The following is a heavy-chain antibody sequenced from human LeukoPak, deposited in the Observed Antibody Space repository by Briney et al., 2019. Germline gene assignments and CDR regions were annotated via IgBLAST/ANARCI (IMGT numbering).Heavy chain of an antibody. V-gene: IGHV3-11*01. CDR1: GFTFSDYN. CDR2: ISRSGSTK. J-gene: IGHJ6*03. Sequence: GGSLRLSCAASGFTFSDYNMRWIRQAPGKGLEWVSSISRSGSTKYYADSVKGRFTISRDNAKNSLFLQMNSLRAEDTAVYYCARVLKYCSGGNCYSGGLGYMDVWGKGTTVTISS. D-gene: IGHD2-15*01. CDR3: ARVLKYCSGGNCYSGGLGYMDV.